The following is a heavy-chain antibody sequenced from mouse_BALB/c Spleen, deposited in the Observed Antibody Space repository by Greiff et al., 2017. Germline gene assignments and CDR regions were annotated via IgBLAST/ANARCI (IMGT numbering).Heavy chain of an antibody. Sequence: VQLQQSGAELVKPGASVKLSCTASGFNIKDTYMHWVKQRPEQGLEWIGRIDPANGNTKYDPKFQGKATITADTSSNTAYLQLSSLTSEDTAVYYSARYGNFRYYAMDYWGQGTSVTVSS. V-gene: IGHV14-3*02. CDR3: ARYGNFRYYAMDY. CDR2: IDPANGNT. D-gene: IGHD2-1*01. CDR1: GFNIKDTY. J-gene: IGHJ4*01.